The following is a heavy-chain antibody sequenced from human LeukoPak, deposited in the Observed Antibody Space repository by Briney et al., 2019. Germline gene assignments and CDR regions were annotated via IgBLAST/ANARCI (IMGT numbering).Heavy chain of an antibody. J-gene: IGHJ4*02. CDR2: IYYSGST. D-gene: IGHD6-13*01. Sequence: PSETLSLTCTVSGGSISSYYWSWIRQPPGKGLEWIGYIYYSGSTNYNPSLKSRVTISVDTSKNQFSLKLSSVTAADTAVYYCARTFAAGLFDYWGQGTLVTVSS. V-gene: IGHV4-59*01. CDR1: GGSISSYY. CDR3: ARTFAAGLFDY.